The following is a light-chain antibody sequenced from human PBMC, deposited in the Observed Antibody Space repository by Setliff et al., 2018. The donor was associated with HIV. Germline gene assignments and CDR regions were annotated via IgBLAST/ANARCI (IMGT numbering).Light chain of an antibody. J-gene: IGLJ1*01. CDR2: DVS. CDR3: SSYTSSSTDV. CDR1: SSDVGAYNY. Sequence: QSALAQPASVSGSPGQSITISCTGTSSDVGAYNYVSWYQQYPAKAPKLMIYDVSVRPSGVSTRFSGSKSGNTASLTISGLQAEDDADYYCSSYTSSSTDVFGTGTKVTVL. V-gene: IGLV2-14*03.